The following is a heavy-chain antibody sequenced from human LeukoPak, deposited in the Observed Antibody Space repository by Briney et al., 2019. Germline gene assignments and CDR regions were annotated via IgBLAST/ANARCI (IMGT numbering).Heavy chain of an antibody. D-gene: IGHD4-17*01. CDR3: ARDTFGDYGSDYFDY. V-gene: IGHV3-74*01. CDR2: INKDGSST. J-gene: IGHJ4*02. Sequence: PGGSLRLSCAASGFTFSSYWMHWVRQAPGKGLVWVSRINKDGSSTTYADSVKGRFTISRDNAENTLYLQLSSLRGEDTAVYYCARDTFGDYGSDYFDYWGQGTLVTVSS. CDR1: GFTFSSYW.